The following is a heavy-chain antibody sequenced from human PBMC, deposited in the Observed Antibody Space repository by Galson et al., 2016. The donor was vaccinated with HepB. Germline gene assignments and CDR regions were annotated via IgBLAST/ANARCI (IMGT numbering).Heavy chain of an antibody. CDR2: IANDGR. V-gene: IGHV3-30*04. D-gene: IGHD6-13*01. CDR1: GFTFSTYV. J-gene: IGHJ6*03. CDR3: ARDPYSSNYFFYYMDV. Sequence: SLRLSCAASGFTFSTYVMHWVRQAPGKGLEWVAVIANDGRGRFTISRDNSKNTLYLQMNSLRAEDTAMYYCARDPYSSNYFFYYMDVWGKGTTVTVSS.